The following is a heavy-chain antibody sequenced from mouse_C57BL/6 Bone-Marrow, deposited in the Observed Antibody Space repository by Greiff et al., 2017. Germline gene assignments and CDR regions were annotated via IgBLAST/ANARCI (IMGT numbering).Heavy chain of an antibody. CDR1: GYTFTSYG. Sequence: QVQLKQSGAELARPGASVKLSCKASGYTFTSYGISWVKQRTGQGLEWIGEIYPRSGNTYYNEKFKGKATLTADKSSSTAYMELRSLTSDDSAVYFCARKGREFAYWGQGTLVTVSA. CDR3: ARKGREFAY. CDR2: IYPRSGNT. J-gene: IGHJ3*01. V-gene: IGHV1-81*01.